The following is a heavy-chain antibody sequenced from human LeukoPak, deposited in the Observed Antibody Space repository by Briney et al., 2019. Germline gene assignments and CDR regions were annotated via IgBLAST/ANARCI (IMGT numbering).Heavy chain of an antibody. J-gene: IGHJ6*03. CDR1: GDSISTNIYY. CDR3: ATTSGYRNYYYYYGDV. D-gene: IGHD3-3*01. CDR2: SFNGGNT. Sequence: SETLSLTCIVSGDSISTNIYYWGWIRQPPGKGLEWIGTSFNGGNTYYNPSLKSRVPIPIGASKNQFSLTLTSVTAEDTAVYYCATTSGYRNYYYYYGDVWGPGTTVTVSS. V-gene: IGHV4-39*01.